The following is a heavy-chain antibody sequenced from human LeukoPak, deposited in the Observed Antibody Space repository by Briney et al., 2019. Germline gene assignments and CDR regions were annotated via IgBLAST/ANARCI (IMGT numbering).Heavy chain of an antibody. CDR1: GASISSGDYY. J-gene: IGHJ3*02. CDR3: ARRSNNAFDI. V-gene: IGHV4-30-4*01. Sequence: SQTLSLTCTVSGASISSGDYYWSWIRQPPGKGLEWIGYIYYSGSTYYNPSLNSRVAISVDTSKNQFPLKLSSVTAADTAVYYCARRSNNAFDIWGQGTMVTVSS. CDR2: IYYSGST.